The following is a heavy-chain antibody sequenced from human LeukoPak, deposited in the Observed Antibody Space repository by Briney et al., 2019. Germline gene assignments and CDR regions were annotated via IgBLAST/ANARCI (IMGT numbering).Heavy chain of an antibody. CDR1: GASIDTSAYN. Sequence: SGTLSLTCSVSGASIDTSAYNWGWIRQPPGKGLEWIGSIYHSGSSYDNPSLKSRLTLSIDTSGNQFSLTLKSVTAADSGVYFCAREILYDSTAYYLWGQGTVVTVSS. D-gene: IGHD3-22*01. CDR2: IYHSGSS. V-gene: IGHV4-39*01. J-gene: IGHJ4*02. CDR3: AREILYDSTAYYL.